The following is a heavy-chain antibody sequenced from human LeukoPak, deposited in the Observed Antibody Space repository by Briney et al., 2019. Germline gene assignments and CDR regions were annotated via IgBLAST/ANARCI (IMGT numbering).Heavy chain of an antibody. J-gene: IGHJ4*02. V-gene: IGHV3-48*03. D-gene: IGHD6-13*01. Sequence: GGSLRLSCAASGFTFSTYEMSWVRQAPGKGLEWVSYISSSGSIIHYADSVKGRFTISRDNAKNSLYLQMNSLRDEDTAVYYCARVWGLAVAGGEIEYWGQGTLVTVSS. CDR1: GFTFSTYE. CDR2: ISSSGSII. CDR3: ARVWGLAVAGGEIEY.